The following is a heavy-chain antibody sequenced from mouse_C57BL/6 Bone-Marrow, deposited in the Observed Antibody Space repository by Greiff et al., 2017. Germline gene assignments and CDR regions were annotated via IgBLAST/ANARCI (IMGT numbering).Heavy chain of an antibody. V-gene: IGHV7-1*01. CDR3: ARDDPDSSGYVAWFAY. D-gene: IGHD3-2*02. CDR2: SRNKANDYTT. J-gene: IGHJ3*01. CDR1: GFTFSDFY. Sequence: EVNLVESGGGLVQSGRSLRLSCATSGFTFSDFYMEWVRQAPGKGLEWIAASRNKANDYTTEYSASVKGRFIVSRDTSQSILYLQMNALRAEDTAIYYCARDDPDSSGYVAWFAYWGQGTLVTVSA.